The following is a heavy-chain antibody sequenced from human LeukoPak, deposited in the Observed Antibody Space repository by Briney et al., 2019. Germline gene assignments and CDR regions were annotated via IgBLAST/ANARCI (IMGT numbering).Heavy chain of an antibody. J-gene: IGHJ5*02. CDR1: GYTFTGYY. D-gene: IGHD3-10*02. V-gene: IGHV1-2*02. CDR3: ARESGDYYVDYSVHGPNWFDP. CDR2: INPNSGGT. Sequence: ASVKVSCKASGYTFTGYYMHWVRQAPGQGLEWMGWINPNSGGTNYAQKFQGRVTMTRDTSISTAYMELSRLRSDDTAVYYCARESGDYYVDYSVHGPNWFDPWGQGILVTVSS.